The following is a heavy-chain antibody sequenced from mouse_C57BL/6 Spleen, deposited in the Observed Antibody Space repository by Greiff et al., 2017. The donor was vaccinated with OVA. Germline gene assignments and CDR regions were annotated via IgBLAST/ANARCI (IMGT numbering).Heavy chain of an antibody. CDR1: GYTFTDYN. J-gene: IGHJ2*01. Sequence: VQLKQSGPELVKPGASVKMSCKASGYTFTDYNMHWVKQSHGKSLEWIGYINPNNGGTSYNQKFKGKATLTVNKSSSTAYMELRSLTSEDSAVYYCARLGTKLGLYFDYWGQGTTLTVSS. CDR2: INPNNGGT. CDR3: ARLGTKLGLYFDY. V-gene: IGHV1-22*01. D-gene: IGHD4-1*01.